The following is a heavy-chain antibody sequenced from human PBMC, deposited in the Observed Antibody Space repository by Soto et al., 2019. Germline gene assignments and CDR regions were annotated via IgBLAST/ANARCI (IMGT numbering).Heavy chain of an antibody. CDR1: GYTLTELS. J-gene: IGHJ4*02. CDR3: ATLTAWNYYDSSGYYIDY. D-gene: IGHD3-22*01. V-gene: IGHV1-24*01. Sequence: GASVKVSCKVSGYTLTELSMHWVRQAPGKGLEWMGGFDPEDVETIYAQKFQGRVTMTEDTSTDTAYMELSSLRSEDTAVYYCATLTAWNYYDSSGYYIDYWGQGTLVTVSS. CDR2: FDPEDVET.